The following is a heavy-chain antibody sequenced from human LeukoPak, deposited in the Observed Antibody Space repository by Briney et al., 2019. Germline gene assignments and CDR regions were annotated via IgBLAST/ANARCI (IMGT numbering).Heavy chain of an antibody. CDR3: ARDPSSGWYLKGWFDP. J-gene: IGHJ5*02. CDR1: GFTFSSYE. CDR2: ISSSGSTI. D-gene: IGHD6-19*01. Sequence: PGGSLRLSCAASGFTFSSYEMNWVRQAPGKGLWWGSYISSSGSTIYYADSLRGRFTISRDNAKNSLYLQMNSLRAEDTAVYYCARDPSSGWYLKGWFDPWGQGTLVTVSS. V-gene: IGHV3-48*03.